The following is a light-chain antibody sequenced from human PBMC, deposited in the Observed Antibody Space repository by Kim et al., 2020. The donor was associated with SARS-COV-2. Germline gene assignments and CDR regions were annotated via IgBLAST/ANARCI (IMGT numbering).Light chain of an antibody. Sequence: ASVGDRVTTTCRASQDSSNYLAWFQLKPGKAPTLLIYAASALQPGVPSRFSGSGSGTDFTLTVTSLQPEDVATYYCQKCDSAPWTFGQGTKVDIK. J-gene: IGKJ1*01. V-gene: IGKV1-27*01. CDR3: QKCDSAPWT. CDR1: QDSSNY. CDR2: AAS.